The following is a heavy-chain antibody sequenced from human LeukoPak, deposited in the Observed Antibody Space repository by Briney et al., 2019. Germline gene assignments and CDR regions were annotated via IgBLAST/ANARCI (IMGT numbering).Heavy chain of an antibody. CDR3: ARDKRYSSGTAYYFDY. CDR2: IYYSGST. V-gene: IGHV4-61*01. J-gene: IGHJ4*02. D-gene: IGHD6-19*01. Sequence: SETLSLTCTVSGGSVSSGSYYWSWIRQPPGKGLEWIGYIYYSGSTNYNPSLKSRVTISVDTCKNQFSLKLSSVTAADTAVYYCARDKRYSSGTAYYFDYWGQGTLVTVSS. CDR1: GGSVSSGSYY.